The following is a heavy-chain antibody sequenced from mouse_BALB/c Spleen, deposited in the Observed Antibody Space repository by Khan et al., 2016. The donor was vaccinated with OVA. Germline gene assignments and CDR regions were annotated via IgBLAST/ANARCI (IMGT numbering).Heavy chain of an antibody. CDR1: GHTFTKFG. CDR3: ARSRSFSYALDN. D-gene: IGHD6-1*01. V-gene: IGHV9-3-1*01. CDR2: INTYTGEP. Sequence: QIQLVQSGPQVKKPGETVKISCKSSGHTFTKFGMNWVKQAPGKGLKWMGWINTYTGEPTYADDFNGRFAVALEPSASTEYVQINILKYEDTATCFCARSRSFSYALDNWGKGTSGTVT. J-gene: IGHJ4*01.